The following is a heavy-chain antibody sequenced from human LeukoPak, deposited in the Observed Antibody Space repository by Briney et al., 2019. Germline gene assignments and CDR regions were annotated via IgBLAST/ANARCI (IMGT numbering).Heavy chain of an antibody. CDR1: GFTFSSYW. CDR2: IYYSGST. CDR3: ARLRGGDAFDI. J-gene: IGHJ3*02. V-gene: IGHV4-59*08. Sequence: GSLRLSCAASGFTFSSYWMSWVRQAPGKGLEWIGYIYYSGSTNYNPSLKSRVTISVDTSKNQFSLKLSSVTAADTAVYYCARLRGGDAFDIWGQGTMVTVSS. D-gene: IGHD3-10*01.